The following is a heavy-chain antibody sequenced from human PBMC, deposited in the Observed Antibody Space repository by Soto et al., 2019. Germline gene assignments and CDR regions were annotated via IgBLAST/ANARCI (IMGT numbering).Heavy chain of an antibody. CDR3: ARHHDIVVVPAAIPYYYYGMDV. V-gene: IGHV1-69*06. D-gene: IGHD2-2*02. CDR2: IIPNLGTA. Sequence: SVKVSCKASRGTLSSYAISCVRQAPGQGLEWMGCIIPNLGTASYAQKFHGRVTITADKSTSTAYMELSSLRTEDTAVYYCARHHDIVVVPAAIPYYYYGMDVWGQGTTVTAP. CDR1: RGTLSSYA. J-gene: IGHJ6*02.